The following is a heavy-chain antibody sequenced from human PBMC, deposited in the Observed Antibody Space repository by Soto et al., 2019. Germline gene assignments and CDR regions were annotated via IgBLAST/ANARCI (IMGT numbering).Heavy chain of an antibody. CDR3: ARDVDADFRTDFDY. J-gene: IGHJ4*02. V-gene: IGHV3-30*03. Sequence: GGSLRLSCAASGFTFNAFAMHWVRQAPGKGLEWVAFISYAAGSNKYYADSVKGRFTISRDNSKNTLYLQMDSLRAEDTALYYCARDVDADFRTDFDYWGRGTLVTVSS. CDR1: GFTFNAFA. CDR2: ISYAAGSNK. D-gene: IGHD4-17*01.